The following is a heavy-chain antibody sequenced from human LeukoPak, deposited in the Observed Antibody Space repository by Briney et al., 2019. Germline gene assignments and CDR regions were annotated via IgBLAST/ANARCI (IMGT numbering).Heavy chain of an antibody. D-gene: IGHD4-17*01. CDR3: AREGDYGDYSKSFYYMYV. V-gene: IGHV4-4*07. J-gene: IGHJ6*03. CDR1: GGYIGSYY. CDR2: IYTSENT. Sequence: SETLSLTRTVSGGYIGSYYWSWIRQPAGKGLEWIGRIYTSENTDYNPSLKSRVTMSVDMSTSQFSLRLTSVTAADTAVYYCAREGDYGDYSKSFYYMYVWDKRPTVTVSS.